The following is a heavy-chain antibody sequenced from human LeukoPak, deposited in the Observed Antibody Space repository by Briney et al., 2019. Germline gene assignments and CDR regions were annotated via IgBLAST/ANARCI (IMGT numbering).Heavy chain of an antibody. Sequence: GGSLRLSCAASGFTFSSYGMTWVRQAPGKGLEWVSYISSSGSNIKYADSVKGRFTISRGNAKNSVYLQMNSLRAGDTAVYYCARDIKGQYQDAFDIWGQGTMVTVSS. D-gene: IGHD2-2*01. CDR1: GFTFSSYG. CDR2: ISSSGSNI. J-gene: IGHJ3*02. V-gene: IGHV3-48*04. CDR3: ARDIKGQYQDAFDI.